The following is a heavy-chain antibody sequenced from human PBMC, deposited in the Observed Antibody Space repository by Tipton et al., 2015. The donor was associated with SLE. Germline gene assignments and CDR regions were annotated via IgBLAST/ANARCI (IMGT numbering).Heavy chain of an antibody. CDR2: INPINGDT. Sequence: QAQLVQSGAEVKKPGASVKVSCKTSGYTFTGHYIHWVRQAPGQGLEWMGRINPINGDTTYAQKFQGRVTMSRDTSISTAYMELSRLRSGDTAVYYCAREAELRFLEWAPYFDYWAQGTLVTVSS. D-gene: IGHD3-3*01. V-gene: IGHV1-2*06. CDR1: GYTFTGHY. CDR3: AREAELRFLEWAPYFDY. J-gene: IGHJ4*02.